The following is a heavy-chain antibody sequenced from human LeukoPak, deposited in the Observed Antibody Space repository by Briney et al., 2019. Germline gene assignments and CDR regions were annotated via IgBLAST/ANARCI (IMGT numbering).Heavy chain of an antibody. Sequence: GGSLRLSCAASGFTLSDYYMSWIRQAPGKGLEWVSYISSSGSTIYYADSVKGRFTISRDNAKNSLYLQMNSLRAEDTAVYYCAGNVGKVRGVISYFDYWGQGTLVTVSS. J-gene: IGHJ4*02. D-gene: IGHD3-10*01. CDR2: ISSSGSTI. CDR1: GFTLSDYY. V-gene: IGHV3-11*01. CDR3: AGNVGKVRGVISYFDY.